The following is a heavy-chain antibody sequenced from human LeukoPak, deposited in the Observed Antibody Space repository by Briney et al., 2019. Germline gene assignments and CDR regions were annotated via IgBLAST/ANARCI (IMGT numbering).Heavy chain of an antibody. Sequence: ASVTVSCKASGYTFTSYDINWVRQAPGQGLEWMGWISAYNGNTNYAQKLQGRVTMTTDTSASTAYMELRSLRSDDTAVYYCASCTVTTWGYYYYMDVWGKGTTVTVSS. CDR3: ASCTVTTWGYYYYMDV. CDR1: GYTFTSYD. CDR2: ISAYNGNT. V-gene: IGHV1-18*01. D-gene: IGHD4-11*01. J-gene: IGHJ6*03.